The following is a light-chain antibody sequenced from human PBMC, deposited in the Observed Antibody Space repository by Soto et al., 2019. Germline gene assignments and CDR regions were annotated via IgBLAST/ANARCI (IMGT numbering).Light chain of an antibody. Sequence: QSALTQPASVSGSPGQSITISCTGTSSDVSGYNYVSWYQQHPGKAPKLMIYDVSNRPSGVSNRFSGSKSGNTASLTISGLQAEDEADYYCSSYTSSSTLENVFGTGTKVTVL. CDR3: SSYTSSSTLENV. CDR1: SSDVSGYNY. J-gene: IGLJ1*01. V-gene: IGLV2-14*01. CDR2: DVS.